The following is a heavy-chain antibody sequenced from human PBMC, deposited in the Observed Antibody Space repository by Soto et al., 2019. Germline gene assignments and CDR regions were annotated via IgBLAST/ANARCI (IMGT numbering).Heavy chain of an antibody. Sequence: EVQLLESGGGLVQPGGSLRLSCAASGFTFSSYAMSWVRQAPGKGLEWVSAIRGSGGSTYYADAVKGRFTISRDNSKNTLYLQMNSLRAEDTAVYYCAKAAPISIVVVVAAIVDAFDIWGQGTMVTVSS. V-gene: IGHV3-23*01. J-gene: IGHJ3*02. CDR2: IRGSGGST. D-gene: IGHD2-15*01. CDR1: GFTFSSYA. CDR3: AKAAPISIVVVVAAIVDAFDI.